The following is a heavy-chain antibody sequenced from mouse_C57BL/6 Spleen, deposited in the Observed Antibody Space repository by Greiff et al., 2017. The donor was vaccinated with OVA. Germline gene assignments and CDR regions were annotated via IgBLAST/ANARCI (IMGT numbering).Heavy chain of an antibody. Sequence: QVQLQQPGAELVKPGASVKLSCKASGYTFTSYWMHWVKQRPGQGLEWIGNINPSNGGTNYNEKFKSKATLTVDKSSSTAYMQLSSLTSEDSAVYYCARGPYYGSSHWYFDVWGTGTTVTVSS. J-gene: IGHJ1*03. D-gene: IGHD1-1*01. CDR1: GYTFTSYW. V-gene: IGHV1-53*01. CDR2: INPSNGGT. CDR3: ARGPYYGSSHWYFDV.